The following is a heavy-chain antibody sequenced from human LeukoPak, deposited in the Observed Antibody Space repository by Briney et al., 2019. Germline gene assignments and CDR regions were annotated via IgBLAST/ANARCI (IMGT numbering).Heavy chain of an antibody. D-gene: IGHD3-10*01. Sequence: PGGSLRLSCAASGFTFSSYWMNWVRQAPGKGLEWVAVISYDGSNKYYADSVKGRFTISRDNSKNTLYLQMNSLRAEDTAVYYCARDHGSGIDYWGQGTLVTVSS. CDR2: ISYDGSNK. CDR1: GFTFSSYW. V-gene: IGHV3-30*03. CDR3: ARDHGSGIDY. J-gene: IGHJ4*02.